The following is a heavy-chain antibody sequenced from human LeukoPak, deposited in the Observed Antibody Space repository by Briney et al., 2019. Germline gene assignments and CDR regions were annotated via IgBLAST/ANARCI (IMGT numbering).Heavy chain of an antibody. V-gene: IGHV3-48*03. CDR1: GFTFSSYE. Sequence: GGSLRLSCAASGFTFSSYEMNWVRQAPGKGLEWVSYISSSGSTIYYADSVKGRFTISRDNAKNSLYLQMNSLRAEDTAVYYCARDFIAVAFDYWGQGTLVTVSS. D-gene: IGHD6-19*01. J-gene: IGHJ4*02. CDR3: ARDFIAVAFDY. CDR2: ISSSGSTI.